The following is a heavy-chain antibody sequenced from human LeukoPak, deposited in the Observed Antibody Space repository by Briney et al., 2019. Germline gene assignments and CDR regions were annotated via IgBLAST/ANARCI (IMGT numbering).Heavy chain of an antibody. Sequence: GASLRLSCAASGFTFSSYAMSWVRQAPGKGLEWVSTISGSGDTTYYADSVKGRFTISRDNSKNTLYLQMNSLRVEDTAVYYCAKSKGSSSGALDIWGQGTMVTFFS. V-gene: IGHV3-23*01. J-gene: IGHJ3*02. CDR1: GFTFSSYA. CDR3: AKSKGSSSGALDI. D-gene: IGHD2-2*01. CDR2: ISGSGDTT.